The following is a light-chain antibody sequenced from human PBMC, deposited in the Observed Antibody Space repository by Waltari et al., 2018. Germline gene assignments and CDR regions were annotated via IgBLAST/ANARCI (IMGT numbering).Light chain of an antibody. CDR1: QSISSW. V-gene: IGKV1-5*03. Sequence: DIQMTQSPSTLSASVGDRVTITCRASQSISSWLAWYQQKPGKAPKLLIYKATTLEGGVPSRFSGIGSGRDFTLTISSLQPDDSAAYYCQQYYTYPLTFGGGTKVEIK. J-gene: IGKJ4*01. CDR2: KAT. CDR3: QQYYTYPLT.